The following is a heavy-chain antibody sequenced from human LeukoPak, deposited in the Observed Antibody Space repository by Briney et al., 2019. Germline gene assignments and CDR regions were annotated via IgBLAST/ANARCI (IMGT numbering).Heavy chain of an antibody. CDR2: ISGTGDAT. Sequence: GGSLRLSCVASGFSFWNYAMSWVRQAPGKGLQWVSQISGTGDATWYAGFARDRFPISRDNSKKTLYLQMSGLRVEDTAMYYCVKDPRDTYGTNWFVSWGQGTLLIVSS. CDR1: GFSFWNYA. J-gene: IGHJ5*01. D-gene: IGHD2-21*01. V-gene: IGHV3-23*01. CDR3: VKDPRDTYGTNWFVS.